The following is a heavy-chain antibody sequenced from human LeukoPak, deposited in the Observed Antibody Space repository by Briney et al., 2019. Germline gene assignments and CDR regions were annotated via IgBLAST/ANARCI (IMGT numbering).Heavy chain of an antibody. CDR1: GYTFSRLY. CDR3: ARVGDDYGDHFDY. D-gene: IGHD4-17*01. CDR2: INPNSGGT. Sequence: ASVKVSCKASGYTFSRLYMHCVRQAPGQGLEEMVWINPNSGGTNYAQKFQGRVTMTKDTSISTAYMELSRLRSDDTAVYYCARVGDDYGDHFDYWGQGTLVTVSS. V-gene: IGHV1-2*02. J-gene: IGHJ4*02.